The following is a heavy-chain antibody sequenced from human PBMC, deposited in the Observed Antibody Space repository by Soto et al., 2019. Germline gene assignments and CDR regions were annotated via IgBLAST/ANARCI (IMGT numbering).Heavy chain of an antibody. J-gene: IGHJ4*02. CDR1: GFTFTSYA. CDR2: ISYDGINE. D-gene: IGHD3-16*02. Sequence: QVQLVESGGSVVQPGRSLRLSCEASGFTFTSYAMHWVRQAPAKGLEWVAVISYDGINEYYADSVKGRFTISRDNSKNTLFLQMSSLRVEDTAVYYCARDRLRLGELSLIGYFDYWGQGTLVTVSS. CDR3: ARDRLRLGELSLIGYFDY. V-gene: IGHV3-30*15.